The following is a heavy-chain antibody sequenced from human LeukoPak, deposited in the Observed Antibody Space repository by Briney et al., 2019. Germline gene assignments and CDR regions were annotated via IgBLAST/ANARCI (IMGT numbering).Heavy chain of an antibody. CDR2: IKQDGSEK. Sequence: GGSLRLSCAASGFTFSSYGMHWVRQAPGKGLEWVANIKQDGSEKYYVDSVKGRFTISRDNAKNSLYLQMNSLRAEDTAVYYCARGSPGSYYCAYWGQGTLVTVSS. CDR3: ARGSPGSYYCAY. CDR1: GFTFSSYG. J-gene: IGHJ4*02. V-gene: IGHV3-7*01. D-gene: IGHD1-26*01.